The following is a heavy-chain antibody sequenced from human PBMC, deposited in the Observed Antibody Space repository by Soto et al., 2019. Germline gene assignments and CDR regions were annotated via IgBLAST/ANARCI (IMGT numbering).Heavy chain of an antibody. J-gene: IGHJ4*02. CDR2: ISYDGSNK. CDR3: ARDKRDLRFLEWSYYFDY. V-gene: IGHV3-30-3*01. D-gene: IGHD3-3*01. Sequence: GGSLRLSCAASGFTFSSCAMHWVRQAPGKGLEWVALISYDGSNKYYADSVKGRFTISRDDSKNTLYLQMNSLRAEDTAVYYCARDKRDLRFLEWSYYFDYWGQGTLVTVSS. CDR1: GFTFSSCA.